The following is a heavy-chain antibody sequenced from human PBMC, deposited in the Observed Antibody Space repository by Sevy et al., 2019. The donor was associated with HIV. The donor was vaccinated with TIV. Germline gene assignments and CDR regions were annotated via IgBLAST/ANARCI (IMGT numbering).Heavy chain of an antibody. J-gene: IGHJ4*01. V-gene: IGHV3-53*01. Sequence: GGSLRLSCAASGFSVSSNFMSWVRQAPGKGLEWVSAVSSGGTTYYADSVKGRFTVSRDSSKNTLFLQMNSLRAEDTAVYYCARGASGYSYGSRFDYWGHGTLVTVSS. CDR1: GFSVSSNF. D-gene: IGHD5-18*01. CDR2: VSSGGTT. CDR3: ARGASGYSYGSRFDY.